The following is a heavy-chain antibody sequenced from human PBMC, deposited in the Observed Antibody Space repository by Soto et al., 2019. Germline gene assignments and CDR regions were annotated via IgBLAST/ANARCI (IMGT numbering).Heavy chain of an antibody. V-gene: IGHV3-53*01. Sequence: PGGSLRLSCAASGFTVSSNYMSWVRQAPGKGLEWVSVIYSGESKLYADSVKGRFTISRDNFKNTLYLQMNSLRAEDTAVYYCARDPSRRSSLGWFDPWGQGALVTVSS. CDR3: ARDPSRRSSLGWFDP. D-gene: IGHD6-6*01. CDR1: GFTVSSNY. J-gene: IGHJ5*02. CDR2: IYSGESK.